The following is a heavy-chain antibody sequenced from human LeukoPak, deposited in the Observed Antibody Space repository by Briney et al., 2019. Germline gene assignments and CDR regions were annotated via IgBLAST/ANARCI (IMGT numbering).Heavy chain of an antibody. Sequence: GGSLRLSCAASGVIFNQYWMSWVRQAPGRGLEWVANIDQDGSEKLYADSVKGRFTISRDNAKNSLYLQMNSLRAEDMALYYCAKDVDTAMVRAFDIWGQGTMVTVSS. CDR3: AKDVDTAMVRAFDI. J-gene: IGHJ3*02. CDR2: IDQDGSEK. D-gene: IGHD5-18*01. CDR1: GVIFNQYW. V-gene: IGHV3-7*03.